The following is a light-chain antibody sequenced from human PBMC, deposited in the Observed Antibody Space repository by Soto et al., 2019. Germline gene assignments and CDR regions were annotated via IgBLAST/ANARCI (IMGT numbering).Light chain of an antibody. CDR3: HHYNSYFSYT. Sequence: DIQMTQSPSSVSASVGDRVTITCRASQGISSWLAWYQQKPGKAPKLLIYAASSLQSGVPSRFSGSGSGTDFTLTVSSLQPDDFGMYYCHHYNSYFSYTFGQGTKLEIK. CDR1: QGISSW. J-gene: IGKJ2*01. CDR2: AAS. V-gene: IGKV1-12*01.